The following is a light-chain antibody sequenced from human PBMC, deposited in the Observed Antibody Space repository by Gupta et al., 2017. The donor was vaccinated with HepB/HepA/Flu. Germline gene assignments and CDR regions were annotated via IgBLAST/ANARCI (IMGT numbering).Light chain of an antibody. CDR2: KAS. V-gene: IGKV1-5*03. Sequence: DIQMTQSPSTLSASVGDRSTITCRARQSISSWLAWYQQKPGKAPKLLIYKASSLESGVPSRFSGSGSGTEFTLTISSRQPDDFATYYCQHENSSSRTFGQGTKVEIK. CDR3: QHENSSSRT. J-gene: IGKJ1*01. CDR1: QSISSW.